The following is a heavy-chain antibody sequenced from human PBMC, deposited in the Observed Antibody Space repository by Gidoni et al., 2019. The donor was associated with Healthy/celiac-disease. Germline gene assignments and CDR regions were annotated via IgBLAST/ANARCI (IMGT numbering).Heavy chain of an antibody. Sequence: VQLVESGGGLVKPGGSLRLSCAVSGFTFSSYSLNWVRQAPGKGLELVSSISSSSSYIYYADSVKGRFTISRDNAKNSLYLQMNSLRAEDTAVYYCARFGGVPAATVYYYYYMDVWGKGTTVTVSS. CDR2: ISSSSSYI. CDR1: GFTFSSYS. D-gene: IGHD2-2*01. J-gene: IGHJ6*03. V-gene: IGHV3-21*01. CDR3: ARFGGVPAATVYYYYYMDV.